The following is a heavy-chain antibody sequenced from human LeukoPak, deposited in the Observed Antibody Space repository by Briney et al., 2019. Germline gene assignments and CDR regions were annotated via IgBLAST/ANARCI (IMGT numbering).Heavy chain of an antibody. CDR2: IYSGGST. CDR1: GFTVSSNY. Sequence: GGSLRLSCAASGFTVSSNYMSWVRQAPGKGLEWVSVIYSGGSTYYADSVKGRFTISRDNSKNTLYLQMNSLRAEDTAVYYCAKDRERDPTYYYYGMDVWGQGTTVTVSS. CDR3: AKDRERDPTYYYYGMDV. D-gene: IGHD1-1*01. J-gene: IGHJ6*02. V-gene: IGHV3-53*05.